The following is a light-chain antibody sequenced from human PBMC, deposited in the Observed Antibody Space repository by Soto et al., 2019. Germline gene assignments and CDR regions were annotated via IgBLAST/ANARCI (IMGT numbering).Light chain of an antibody. CDR3: QQYGSSPFT. V-gene: IGKV3-20*01. CDR1: QSVSSSY. CDR2: GAS. Sequence: VLTQSPGTLSLSPGERAGRSCRASQSVSSSYLAWYQQKPGQAPRLLIYGASSRATGIPDRFSGSGSGTDFTLTVSRLEPEDFAVYYCQQYGSSPFTFGQGTRLEI. J-gene: IGKJ5*01.